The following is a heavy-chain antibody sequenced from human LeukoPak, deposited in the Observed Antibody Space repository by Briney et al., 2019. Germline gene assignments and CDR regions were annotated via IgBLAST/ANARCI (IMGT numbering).Heavy chain of an antibody. CDR2: IWYDGSTK. CDR1: GFTFSGYT. D-gene: IGHD5-12*01. Sequence: PGGSLTLSCAASGFTFSGYTRHGFRQAPGKGLKGLAVIWYDGSTKYYAASVRGPFTISRDNSKNTLYLQMNSLSAEDTTVYYCARGRAQKWLRTDFDYWGQGTLVTVSS. V-gene: IGHV3-33*01. J-gene: IGHJ4*02. CDR3: ARGRAQKWLRTDFDY.